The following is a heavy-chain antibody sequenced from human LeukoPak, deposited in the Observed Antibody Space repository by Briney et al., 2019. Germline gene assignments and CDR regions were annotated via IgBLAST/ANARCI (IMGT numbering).Heavy chain of an antibody. V-gene: IGHV4-34*01. CDR2: INHSGST. D-gene: IGHD3-16*02. Sequence: SETLSLTRAVYGGSFNGYYWSWIRQPPGKGLEWIGEINHSGSTNYNPSLKSRVTISVDTSKNQFSLKLSSVTAADTAVYYCARRTNYVWGSYRYFDYWGQGTLVTVSS. J-gene: IGHJ4*02. CDR3: ARRTNYVWGSYRYFDY. CDR1: GGSFNGYY.